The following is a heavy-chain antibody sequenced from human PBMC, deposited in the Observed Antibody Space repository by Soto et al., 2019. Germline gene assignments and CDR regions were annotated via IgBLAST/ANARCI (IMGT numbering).Heavy chain of an antibody. Sequence: GGSLRLSCAASGFTVSNKYMSFVRQATGKGLEWVSVIYAGGDTYYADSVKGRFTISRDNSKNTLLLQMNSLRAEDAAVYYCAKATPAKFDYWGQGSLVTVSS. J-gene: IGHJ4*02. CDR1: GFTVSNKY. CDR2: IYAGGDT. CDR3: AKATPAKFDY. V-gene: IGHV3-66*01. D-gene: IGHD2-2*01.